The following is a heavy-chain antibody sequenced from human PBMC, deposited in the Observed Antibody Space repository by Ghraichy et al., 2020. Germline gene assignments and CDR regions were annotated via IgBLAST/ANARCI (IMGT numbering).Heavy chain of an antibody. V-gene: IGHV4-30-2*01. D-gene: IGHD1-26*01. J-gene: IGHJ5*02. CDR2: ISHRGST. CDR3: ARVEWVEAAGRGSDP. Sequence: SQTLSLTCAVSGGSISSGASSWSWIRQPPGKGLEWIGYISHRGSTYYNPSLKSRVTISIDRSKNQFSLKLRSVTAADTAVYYCARVEWVEAAGRGSDPWGQGTLVTVSS. CDR1: GGSISSGASS.